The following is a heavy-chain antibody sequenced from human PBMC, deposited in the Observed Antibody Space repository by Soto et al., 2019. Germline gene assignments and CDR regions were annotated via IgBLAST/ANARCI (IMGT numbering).Heavy chain of an antibody. D-gene: IGHD4-4*01. CDR1: GFTFSSYN. V-gene: IGHV3-48*02. CDR2: ISGSGTTI. Sequence: GGSLRLSCVVSGFTFSSYNMNWVRQAPGKGLEWVTYISGSGTTIYYADSVKGRFTISRDNVKNSLYLQMNSLRDEDTAVYYCARSKYIDYWGQGTLVTVSS. J-gene: IGHJ4*02. CDR3: ARSKYIDY.